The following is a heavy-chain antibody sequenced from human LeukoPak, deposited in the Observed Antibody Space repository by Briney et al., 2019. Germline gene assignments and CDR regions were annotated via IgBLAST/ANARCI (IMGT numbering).Heavy chain of an antibody. D-gene: IGHD3-10*01. CDR1: RGTFSNYA. Sequence: SVKVSCKASRGTFSNYAISWVRQAPGQGLEWMGGIIPMFGIANYAEKFQGRVTITADESTSTAYMELSSLRSEDTAVYYCARDRATMVRGVRSWFVPWGQGTLVTVSS. CDR3: ARDRATMVRGVRSWFVP. V-gene: IGHV1-69*13. J-gene: IGHJ5*02. CDR2: IIPMFGIA.